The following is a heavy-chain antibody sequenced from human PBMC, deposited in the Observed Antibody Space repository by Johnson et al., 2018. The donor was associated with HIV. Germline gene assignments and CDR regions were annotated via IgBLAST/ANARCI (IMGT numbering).Heavy chain of an antibody. CDR2: ISSSGSTI. CDR1: GFTFSDYY. J-gene: IGHJ3*02. D-gene: IGHD1-26*01. V-gene: IGHV3-11*04. Sequence: QLVESGGGLVKPGGSLRFSCAASGFTFSDYYMSWIRQAPGKGLEWVSYISSSGSTIYYADSVKGRFPISRDNAKNSLYLKMNSLRAEDRAVYYCARALFSGRGVGAFDIWGQGTMVTVSS. CDR3: ARALFSGRGVGAFDI.